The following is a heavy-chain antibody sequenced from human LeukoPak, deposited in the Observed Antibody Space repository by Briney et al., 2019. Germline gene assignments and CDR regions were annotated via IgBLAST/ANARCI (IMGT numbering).Heavy chain of an antibody. CDR2: ISWNGDSP. Sequence: AGGSLRLSCEGSGFTFGDCGMSWVRQAPGKGLEWVSGISWNGDSPRYADSVKGRFTISRDNANNSLYLQMNSLRAEDTAVYYCGREDYYDETWGQGTLVTVSS. D-gene: IGHD3-16*01. J-gene: IGHJ5*02. CDR3: GREDYYDET. CDR1: GFTFGDCG. V-gene: IGHV3-20*04.